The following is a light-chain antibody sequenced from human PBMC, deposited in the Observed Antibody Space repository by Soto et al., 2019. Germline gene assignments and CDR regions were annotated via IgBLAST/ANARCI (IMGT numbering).Light chain of an antibody. CDR1: QSLRSS. Sequence: EIVLTQSPANLSLSPGERATLSCRASQSLRSSLAWYQQKPGQAPRLLIYDASTRATGIPARFSGSGSGTDFTLTISGLQSEDFAVYYCQQYNNWPQTFGQGTKVDIK. V-gene: IGKV3-15*01. J-gene: IGKJ1*01. CDR3: QQYNNWPQT. CDR2: DAS.